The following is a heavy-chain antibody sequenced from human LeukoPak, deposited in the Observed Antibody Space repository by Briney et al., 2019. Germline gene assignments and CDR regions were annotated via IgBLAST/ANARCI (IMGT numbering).Heavy chain of an antibody. J-gene: IGHJ4*02. V-gene: IGHV3-21*01. Sequence: GGSLRLSCAASKFTFSSYSMNWVRQAPGKGLEWVSSISSISSYIYYADSVKGRFTISRDNAKNSLYLQMNSLRAEDTAVYYCARASGSGSYYNYWGQGTLVTVSS. CDR1: KFTFSSYS. D-gene: IGHD3-10*01. CDR2: ISSISSYI. CDR3: ARASGSGSYYNY.